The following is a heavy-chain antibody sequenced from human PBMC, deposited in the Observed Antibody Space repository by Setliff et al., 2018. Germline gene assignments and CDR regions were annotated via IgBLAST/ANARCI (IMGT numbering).Heavy chain of an antibody. CDR2: IIPIFGTA. D-gene: IGHD3-10*01. J-gene: IGHJ4*02. CDR1: GGTFSSYA. Sequence: ASVKVSCKASGGTFSSYAISWVRQAPGQGLEWMGGIIPIFGTANYAQKFQGRVTITTDESTSTAYMELSSLRSEDTAVYYCAGGRSLLWFGELSRPYYFDYWGQGTLVTVSS. V-gene: IGHV1-69*05. CDR3: AGGRSLLWFGELSRPYYFDY.